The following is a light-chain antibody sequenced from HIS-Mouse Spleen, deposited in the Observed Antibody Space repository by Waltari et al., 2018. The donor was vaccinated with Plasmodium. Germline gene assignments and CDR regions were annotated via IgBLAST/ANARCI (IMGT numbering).Light chain of an antibody. CDR2: DAS. CDR3: QQRSNWPPWT. CDR1: QSVSSY. J-gene: IGKJ1*01. Sequence: EIVLTQSPATLSLSPGERATLSFRASQSVSSYLAWYQQKPGQAPRLLIYDASNRATGIPARFSGSGSGTDFTLTISSLEPEDVAVYYCQQRSNWPPWTFGQGTKVEIK. V-gene: IGKV3-11*01.